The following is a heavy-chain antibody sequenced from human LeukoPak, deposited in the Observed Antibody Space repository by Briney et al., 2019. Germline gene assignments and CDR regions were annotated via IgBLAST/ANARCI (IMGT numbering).Heavy chain of an antibody. J-gene: IGHJ1*01. D-gene: IGHD6-13*01. Sequence: RASVKVSCKASGGTFSNYVINWVRRAPGQGLEWMGGIIPIFGTANYAQKFQGRVTITADKSTSTAYMELSSLRSEDTAVYYCARDPDSSSWYVAGFQHWGQGTLVTVSS. CDR1: GGTFSNYV. CDR3: ARDPDSSSWYVAGFQH. CDR2: IIPIFGTA. V-gene: IGHV1-69*06.